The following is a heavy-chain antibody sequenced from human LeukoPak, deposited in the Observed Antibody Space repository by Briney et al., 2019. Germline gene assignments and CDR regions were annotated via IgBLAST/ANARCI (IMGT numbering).Heavy chain of an antibody. Sequence: GGSLRLSCAASGFTFSSYVMHWVRQAPGKGLEWVAIISYDGSNEYYADSVKGRFTISRDNSKNTLYLQMNSLRAADTAVYYCARGGQGGSSWYDLWGRGTLVTVSS. D-gene: IGHD6-13*01. CDR2: ISYDGSNE. J-gene: IGHJ2*01. V-gene: IGHV3-30*04. CDR1: GFTFSSYV. CDR3: ARGGQGGSSWYDL.